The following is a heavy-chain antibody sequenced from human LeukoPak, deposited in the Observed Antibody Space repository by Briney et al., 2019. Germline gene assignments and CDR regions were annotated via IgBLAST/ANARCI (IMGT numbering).Heavy chain of an antibody. J-gene: IGHJ5*02. CDR1: GFTVSSNY. CDR2: SGSGGTT. CDR3: ARDFRRNYFDP. Sequence: GGSLRLSCAASGFTVSSNYMSWVRQAPGKGLEWVSHLSGSGGTTYYADSVKGRFTISRDNSKNTLYLQMNSLRAEDTAMYYCARDFRRNYFDPWGRGTLVTVSS. V-gene: IGHV3-53*01.